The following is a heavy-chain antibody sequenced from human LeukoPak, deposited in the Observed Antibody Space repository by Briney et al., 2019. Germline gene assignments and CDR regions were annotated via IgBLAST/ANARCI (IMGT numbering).Heavy chain of an antibody. J-gene: IGHJ5*02. CDR3: ARDDRSGSWSWFDP. Sequence: ASVKVSCKASGYTFISYGITWVRQAPGKGPEWMGWISAYNAKTTYAQKFQGRVTMNTDTSTSTAYMELRSLRSDDTDVYYCARDDRSGSWSWFDPWGQGTLVTVSS. CDR1: GYTFISYG. CDR2: ISAYNAKT. D-gene: IGHD6-13*01. V-gene: IGHV1-18*01.